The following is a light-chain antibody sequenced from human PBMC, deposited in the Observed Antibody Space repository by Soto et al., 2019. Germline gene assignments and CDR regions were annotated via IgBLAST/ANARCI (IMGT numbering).Light chain of an antibody. J-gene: IGKJ1*01. Sequence: EPVMTQSPATLSVSSGEKATLSCRASQSVKNNFGWYQQKPGQAPRLLIYDVSTRATGVPARFSGSGFGTDLTLTISSLQSEDSAVYYCQQFNEWPPTFGQGTKVDIK. CDR2: DVS. CDR3: QQFNEWPPT. V-gene: IGKV3-15*01. CDR1: QSVKNN.